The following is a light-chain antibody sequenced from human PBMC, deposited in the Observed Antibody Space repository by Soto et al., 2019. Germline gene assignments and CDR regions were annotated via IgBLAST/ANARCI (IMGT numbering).Light chain of an antibody. V-gene: IGKV3-15*01. J-gene: IGKJ4*01. CDR2: VAS. CDR3: QQYNNWPQLT. Sequence: EIVMTQSPATLSVSPGERATLSCRASQSVSSNLAWYQQKPGQAPRLIIYVASTRATGIPARFSGSGSGTEFTLTISSLQSEDFAVYYCQQYNNWPQLTFGGGTKVEIK. CDR1: QSVSSN.